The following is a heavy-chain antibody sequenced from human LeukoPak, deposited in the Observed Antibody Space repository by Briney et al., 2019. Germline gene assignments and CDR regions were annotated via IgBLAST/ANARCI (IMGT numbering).Heavy chain of an antibody. J-gene: IGHJ6*02. D-gene: IGHD2-15*01. CDR2: ISSSSSYI. CDR3: ARVGKSCSGGSCYPQYYYYGMDV. Sequence: GGSLRLSCAASGFTLSSYSMNWVRQAPGKGLEWVSSISSSSSYIYYADSVKGRFTISRDNAKNSLYLQMNSLRAEDTAVYYCARVGKSCSGGSCYPQYYYYGMDVWGQGTTVTVSS. CDR1: GFTLSSYS. V-gene: IGHV3-21*01.